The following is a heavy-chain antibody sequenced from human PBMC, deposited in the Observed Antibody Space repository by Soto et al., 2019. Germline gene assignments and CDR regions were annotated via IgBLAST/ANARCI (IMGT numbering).Heavy chain of an antibody. D-gene: IGHD3-22*01. V-gene: IGHV3-30*03. Sequence: GGSLRLSCAASGFTFSSYGMHWVRQAPGKGLEWVAVISYDGSNKYYADSVKGRFTISRDNSKNTLYLQMNSLRAEDTAVYYCAAITGGYGGYNWFDPWGQGT. CDR2: ISYDGSNK. CDR1: GFTFSSYG. J-gene: IGHJ5*02. CDR3: AAITGGYGGYNWFDP.